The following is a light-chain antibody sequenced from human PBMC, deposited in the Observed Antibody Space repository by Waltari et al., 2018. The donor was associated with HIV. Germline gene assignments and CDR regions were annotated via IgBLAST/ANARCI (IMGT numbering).Light chain of an antibody. V-gene: IGKV1-39*01. Sequence: DIQMTQSPSSLSASVGDRVTIACRASQIISRYLNWYQQKPGKAPNLLIYYTSNLQSGVPPRFSGSGSGTEFIFTISSLQPEDFANYYCQQSYTAPYIFGQGTKLEIK. CDR3: QQSYTAPYI. CDR1: QIISRY. CDR2: YTS. J-gene: IGKJ2*01.